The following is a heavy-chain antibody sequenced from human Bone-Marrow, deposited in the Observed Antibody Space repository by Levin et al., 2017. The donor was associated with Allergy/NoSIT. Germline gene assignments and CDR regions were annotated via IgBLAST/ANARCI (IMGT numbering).Heavy chain of an antibody. J-gene: IGHJ5*02. V-gene: IGHV4-39*01. Sequence: TLSLTCTVSGVSISSSNYYWGWIRQPPGKRLEWIGSIYSGGSTYYNPALMSRVTVSVDTSKNQFSLKLSSVTAADTAVYYCAGTALISWFDPWGQGMLVIVSS. CDR2: IYSGGST. CDR1: GVSISSSNYY. D-gene: IGHD3-16*01. CDR3: AGTALISWFDP.